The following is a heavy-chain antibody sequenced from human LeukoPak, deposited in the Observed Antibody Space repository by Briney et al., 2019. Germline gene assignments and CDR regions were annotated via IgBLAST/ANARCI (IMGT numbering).Heavy chain of an antibody. CDR3: VKDMGTPGDY. D-gene: IGHD7-27*01. CDR1: GFPFSTYA. V-gene: IGHV3-23*01. J-gene: IGHJ4*02. Sequence: GGSLRLSCSASGFPFSTYAMSWVRQAPAKGLEWVSTLTGGGSTIFYADSVKGRFTISRDNSANTLYLQMNSLRVEDTAVYYCVKDMGTPGDYWGQGTLVTVSS. CDR2: LTGGGSTI.